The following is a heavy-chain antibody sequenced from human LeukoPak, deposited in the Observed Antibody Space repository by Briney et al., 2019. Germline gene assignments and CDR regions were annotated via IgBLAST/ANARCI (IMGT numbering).Heavy chain of an antibody. J-gene: IGHJ4*02. Sequence: GGSLRLSCAASGFTFSSYWMTWVRQAPGKGLEWVANIKQDGSERFYVDSVKGRFTISRDNARNSVYLQMNSLRAEDTAVYYCAREGGVADYWGQGTLVIVSS. D-gene: IGHD3-16*01. V-gene: IGHV3-7*03. CDR2: IKQDGSER. CDR1: GFTFSSYW. CDR3: AREGGVADY.